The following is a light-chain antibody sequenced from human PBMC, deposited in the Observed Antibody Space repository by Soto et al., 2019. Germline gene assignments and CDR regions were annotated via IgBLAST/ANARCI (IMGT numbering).Light chain of an antibody. CDR3: QQTLT. J-gene: IGKJ4*01. Sequence: DIQMTQSPSSLSASVGDRVTITCQASQDISNYLNWYQQKPGKAPKLLIYDASNLETGVPSRFRGSGSGTDFTFTISSLQPEDIATYDCQQTLTFGGGTKVEIK. CDR1: QDISNY. CDR2: DAS. V-gene: IGKV1-33*01.